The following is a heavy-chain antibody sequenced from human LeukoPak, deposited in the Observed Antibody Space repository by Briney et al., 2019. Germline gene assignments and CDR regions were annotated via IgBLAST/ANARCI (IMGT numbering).Heavy chain of an antibody. CDR1: GGSFSGYY. V-gene: IGHV4-34*01. D-gene: IGHD3-10*01. CDR2: INHSGST. Sequence: SETLSLTCAVYGGSFSGYYWSWTRQPPGKGLEWIGEINHSGSTNYNPSLKSRVTISVDTSKNQFSLKLSSVTASDTAVYYCARDKFGRFDPWGQGTLVTVSS. CDR3: ARDKFGRFDP. J-gene: IGHJ5*02.